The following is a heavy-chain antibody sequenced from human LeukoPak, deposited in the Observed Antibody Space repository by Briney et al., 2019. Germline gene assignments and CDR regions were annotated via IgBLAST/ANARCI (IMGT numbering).Heavy chain of an antibody. CDR2: IWYDGSNK. Sequence: GGSLRLSCAASGFTFSSYGMHWVRQAPGKGLEWVAVIWYDGSNKYYADSVKGRFTISRDNSKNTLYLQMNSLRAEDTAVYYCARDCSGGSCYSGGGYYFDYWGQGTLVTVSS. CDR3: ARDCSGGSCYSGGGYYFDY. J-gene: IGHJ4*02. D-gene: IGHD2-15*01. CDR1: GFTFSSYG. V-gene: IGHV3-33*01.